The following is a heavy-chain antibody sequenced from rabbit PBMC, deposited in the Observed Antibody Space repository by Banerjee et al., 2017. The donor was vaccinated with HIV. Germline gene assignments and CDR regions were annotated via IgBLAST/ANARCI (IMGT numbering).Heavy chain of an antibody. CDR3: ARDGVGYTFDLEL. J-gene: IGHJ4*01. CDR2: TVTDSSVST. Sequence: QEQLEESGGGLVKPEGSLTLTCKASVFDLSRHYYMCWVRQAPGKGLEWIGCTVTDSSVSTYYASWAKGRFSISKTSSTTVTLQMTSLTAADTAAYYCARDGVGYTFDLELWGPGTLVTVS. CDR1: VFDLSRHYY. V-gene: IGHV1S45*01. D-gene: IGHD3-1*01.